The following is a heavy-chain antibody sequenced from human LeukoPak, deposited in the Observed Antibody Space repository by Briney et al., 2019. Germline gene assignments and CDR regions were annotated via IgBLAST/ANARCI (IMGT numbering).Heavy chain of an antibody. J-gene: IGHJ4*02. D-gene: IGHD2-8*01. CDR1: GFTFSSYA. Sequence: PGGSLRLSCAASGFTFSSYAIHRVRQAPGKGLEWVAFISYDGTNKYYADSVKGRFTISRDNSKNTLYLQMNSLRTEDTAVYYCARAPNGVYCTSSACHLDYWGQGSLVTVSS. V-gene: IGHV3-30-3*01. CDR3: ARAPNGVYCTSSACHLDY. CDR2: ISYDGTNK.